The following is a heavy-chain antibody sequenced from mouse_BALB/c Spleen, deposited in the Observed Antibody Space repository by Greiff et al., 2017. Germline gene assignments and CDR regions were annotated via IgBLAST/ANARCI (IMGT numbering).Heavy chain of an antibody. V-gene: IGHV2-9*02. CDR2: IWAGGST. D-gene: IGHD2-10*02. CDR3: ARDPYAAY. Sequence: VQGVESGPGLVAPSQSLSITCTVSGFSLTSYGVHWVRQPPGKGLEWLGVIWAGGSTNYNSALMSRLSISKDNSKSQVFLKMNSLQTDDTAMYYCARDPYAAYWGQGTLVTVSA. J-gene: IGHJ3*01. CDR1: GFSLTSYG.